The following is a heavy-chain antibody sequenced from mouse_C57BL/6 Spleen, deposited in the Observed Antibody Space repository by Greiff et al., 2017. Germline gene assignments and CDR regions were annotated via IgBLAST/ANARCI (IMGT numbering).Heavy chain of an antibody. V-gene: IGHV1-69*01. CDR1: GYTFTSYW. J-gene: IGHJ4*01. D-gene: IGHD2-3*01. CDR2: IDPSDSYT. Sequence: QVQLKQPGAELVMPGASVKLSCKASGYTFTSYWMHWVKQRPGQGLEWIGEIDPSDSYTNYNQKFKGKSTLTVDKSSSTAYMQLSSLTSEDSAVYYCAREGYDSPPYAMDYWGQGTSVTVSS. CDR3: AREGYDSPPYAMDY.